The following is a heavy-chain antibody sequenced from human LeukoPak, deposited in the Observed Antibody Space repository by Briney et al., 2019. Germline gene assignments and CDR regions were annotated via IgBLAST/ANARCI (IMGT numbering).Heavy chain of an antibody. CDR3: ARGYCSGGSCYSSYYYGMDV. V-gene: IGHV4-34*01. Sequence: PSETLSLTCAVYGGSFSGYYWSWIRQPPGKGLEWIGEINHSGNTNYNPSLKSRVTISVDTSKNQFSLKLSSVTAADTAVYYCARGYCSGGSCYSSYYYGMDVWGQGTTVTVSS. J-gene: IGHJ6*02. CDR2: INHSGNT. CDR1: GGSFSGYY. D-gene: IGHD2-15*01.